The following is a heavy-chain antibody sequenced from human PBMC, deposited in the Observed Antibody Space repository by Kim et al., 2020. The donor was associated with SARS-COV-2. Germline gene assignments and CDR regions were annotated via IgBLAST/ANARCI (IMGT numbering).Heavy chain of an antibody. V-gene: IGHV4-34*01. CDR1: GGSFSGYY. CDR3: ARVAQNQEAGDYGDY. J-gene: IGHJ4*02. CDR2: INHSGST. Sequence: SETLSLTCAVYGGSFSGYYWSWIRQPPGKGLEWIGEINHSGSTNYNPSLKSRVTISVDTSKNQFSLKLSSVTAAYTAVYYCARVAQNQEAGDYGDYWGQGTLVTVSS. D-gene: IGHD4-17*01.